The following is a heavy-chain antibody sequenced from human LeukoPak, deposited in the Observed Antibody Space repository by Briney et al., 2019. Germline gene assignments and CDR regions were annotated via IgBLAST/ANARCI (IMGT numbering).Heavy chain of an antibody. Sequence: GGSLRLSCAASGFTFSSYIMNWVRQAPGKGLEWVSSITSSSSYIYYADSVKGRFTISRDNAKNSLYLQMNSLRAEDTAVYYCARDRLERHFYYYGMDVWGQGNTVTVSS. D-gene: IGHD1-1*01. CDR1: GFTFSSYI. CDR2: ITSSSSYI. J-gene: IGHJ6*02. CDR3: ARDRLERHFYYYGMDV. V-gene: IGHV3-21*01.